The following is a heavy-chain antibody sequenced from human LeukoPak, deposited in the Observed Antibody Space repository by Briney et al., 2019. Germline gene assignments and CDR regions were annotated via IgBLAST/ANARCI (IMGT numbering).Heavy chain of an antibody. D-gene: IGHD3-10*02. Sequence: GGSLRLSCAASGFTFSNYWMHWVRQAPGKGLVWVSRIHTDGISTTYADSVKGRFTISRDNAKNTLYLQMNSLRAEDTAVYYCAELGITMIGGVWGKGTTVTISS. J-gene: IGHJ6*04. V-gene: IGHV3-74*01. CDR1: GFTFSNYW. CDR3: AELGITMIGGV. CDR2: IHTDGIST.